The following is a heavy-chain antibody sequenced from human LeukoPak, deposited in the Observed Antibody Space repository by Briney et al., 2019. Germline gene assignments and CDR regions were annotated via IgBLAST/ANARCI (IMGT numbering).Heavy chain of an antibody. Sequence: GGSLRLSCAASGFTVSNNYMSWVRQAPGKGLEWVSLIYSGGSTSYADSVKGRFTISRDNSKKSLYLQMNSLRAEDTAVYYCATGVGITIFGVVINAFDIWGQGTLVTVSS. CDR1: GFTVSNNY. J-gene: IGHJ3*02. CDR3: ATGVGITIFGVVINAFDI. D-gene: IGHD3-3*01. CDR2: IYSGGST. V-gene: IGHV3-66*01.